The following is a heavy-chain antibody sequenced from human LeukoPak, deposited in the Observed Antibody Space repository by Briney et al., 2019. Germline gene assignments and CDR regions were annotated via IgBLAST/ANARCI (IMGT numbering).Heavy chain of an antibody. V-gene: IGHV3-21*01. D-gene: IGHD2-8*01. CDR3: ARDLGYCTNGVCHTRFDY. CDR1: GFTFSSYS. Sequence: GGSLRLSCAASGFTFSSYSMNWVRQAPGKGLEWVSSISSRSTYIYYADSMKGRFTISRDNPKNSVYLQMNSLRAEDTAVYYCARDLGYCTNGVCHTRFDYWGQGTLVAVSS. J-gene: IGHJ4*02. CDR2: ISSRSTYI.